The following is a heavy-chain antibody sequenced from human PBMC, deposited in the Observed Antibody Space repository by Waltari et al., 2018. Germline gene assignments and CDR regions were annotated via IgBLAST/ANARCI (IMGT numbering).Heavy chain of an antibody. Sequence: QVQLVQSGAEVKKPGSSVKVSCKASGGTFSSYALSWVRPAPGQGLEWMGGIIPIFGTANYAQKFQGRFTITADESTSTAYMELSSLRSEDTAVYYCARGLRGGYYVSFDYWGQGTLVTVSS. CDR3: ARGLRGGYYVSFDY. V-gene: IGHV1-69*01. CDR1: GGTFSSYA. J-gene: IGHJ4*02. CDR2: IIPIFGTA. D-gene: IGHD3-10*02.